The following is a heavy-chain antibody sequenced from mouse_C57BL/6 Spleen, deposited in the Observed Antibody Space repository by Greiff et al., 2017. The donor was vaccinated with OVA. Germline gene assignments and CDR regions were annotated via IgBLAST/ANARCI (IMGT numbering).Heavy chain of an antibody. CDR3: ARDYYGSRWYFDV. Sequence: QVQLQQPGAELVKPGASVKMSCKASGYTFTSYWITWVKQRPGQGLEWIGDMYPGSGSTNYNEKFKSKATLTVDTSSSTAYMQLSSLTSEDSAVYYCARDYYGSRWYFDVWGTGTTVTVSS. J-gene: IGHJ1*03. V-gene: IGHV1-55*01. CDR1: GYTFTSYW. D-gene: IGHD1-1*01. CDR2: MYPGSGST.